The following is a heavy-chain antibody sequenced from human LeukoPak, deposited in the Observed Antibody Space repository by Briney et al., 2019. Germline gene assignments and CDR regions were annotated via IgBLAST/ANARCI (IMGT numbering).Heavy chain of an antibody. Sequence: PGGSLRLSCTGSGFNFGDHVMTWVRQAPGKGLEWVGFIGSKAFGGTPEYAASVKGRLTISRDDSKSIDYLDLNSLKTEDTAVYYCTRASGSFWYFDFWGQGTLVTVSS. J-gene: IGHJ4*02. CDR3: TRASGSFWYFDF. CDR1: GFNFGDHV. V-gene: IGHV3-49*04. CDR2: IGSKAFGGTP. D-gene: IGHD6-19*01.